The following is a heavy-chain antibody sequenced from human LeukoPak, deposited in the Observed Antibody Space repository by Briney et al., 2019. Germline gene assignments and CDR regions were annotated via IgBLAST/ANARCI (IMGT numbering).Heavy chain of an antibody. V-gene: IGHV3-15*07. CDR1: GLTFSNAW. CDR3: ATDFYDST. J-gene: IGHJ5*02. Sequence: GGSLRLSCATSGLTFSNAWMNWVRQAPGKGLEWVGRIRSNSDGGTIDYAAPVKGRFTLSRDDSKTTLYLQMNSLQTEDTAVYYCATDFYDSTWGQGTLVTVSS. CDR2: IRSNSDGGTI. D-gene: IGHD3-22*01.